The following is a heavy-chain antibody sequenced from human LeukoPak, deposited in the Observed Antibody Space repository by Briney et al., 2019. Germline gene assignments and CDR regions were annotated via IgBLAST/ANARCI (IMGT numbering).Heavy chain of an antibody. CDR1: GFSFSDYS. J-gene: IGHJ4*02. CDR3: ARVHYFYGGNPEVYFDY. D-gene: IGHD4-23*01. CDR2: INSRSNDI. V-gene: IGHV3-21*01. Sequence: PGGSLRLSCVASGFSFSDYSMNWVRQAPGKGLEWVSSINSRSNDIYYADSVKGRFTISRDNAKNSLYLQMNSLRAEDTAVYYCARVHYFYGGNPEVYFDYWGQGTLVTVSS.